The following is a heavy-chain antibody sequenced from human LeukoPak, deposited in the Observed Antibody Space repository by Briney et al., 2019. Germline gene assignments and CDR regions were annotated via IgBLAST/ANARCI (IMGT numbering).Heavy chain of an antibody. CDR2: ISGSGGST. V-gene: IGHV3-23*01. CDR1: GFTFSSYA. Sequence: PGGSLRLSCAASGFTFSSYAMSWVRQAPGRGREWVSAISGSGGSTYYADSVRGGFTISRDNSKNSLYQQMNSRRADDTAVYYCAKGGRAVVRAVPFDYWGEGTLVTVA. J-gene: IGHJ4*02. D-gene: IGHD2-2*01. CDR3: AKGGRAVVRAVPFDY.